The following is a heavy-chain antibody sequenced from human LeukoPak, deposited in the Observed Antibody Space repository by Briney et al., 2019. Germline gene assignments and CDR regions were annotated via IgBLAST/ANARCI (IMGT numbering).Heavy chain of an antibody. J-gene: IGHJ3*02. CDR3: ARGRGWYCSSTSCYEDI. D-gene: IGHD2-2*01. CDR1: GGTFSSYA. Sequence: EASVKVSCRASGGTFSSYAISWVRQAPGQGLEWMGRIIPILGIANYAQKFQGRVTITADKSTSTAYMELSSLRSEDTAVYYCARGRGWYCSSTSCYEDIWGQGTMVIVSS. CDR2: IIPILGIA. V-gene: IGHV1-69*04.